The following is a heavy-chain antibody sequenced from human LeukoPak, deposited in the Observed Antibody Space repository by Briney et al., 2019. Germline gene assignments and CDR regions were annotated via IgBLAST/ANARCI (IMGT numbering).Heavy chain of an antibody. CDR3: ARDKPPHGYDY. Sequence: GGSLRLSCAASGFTLSSYSMNWVRQAPGKGLEWVSSISSSSSYIYYADSVKGRFTISRDNAKNSLYLQMNSLRAEDTAVYYCARDKPPHGYDYWGQGTLVTVSS. J-gene: IGHJ4*02. D-gene: IGHD5-18*01. V-gene: IGHV3-21*01. CDR1: GFTLSSYS. CDR2: ISSSSSYI.